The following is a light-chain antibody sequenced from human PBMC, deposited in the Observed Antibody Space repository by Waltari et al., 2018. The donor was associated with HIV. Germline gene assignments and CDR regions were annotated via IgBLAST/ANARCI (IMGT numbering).Light chain of an antibody. CDR3: AVWDDSLNGPL. CDR2: SNV. V-gene: IGLV1-44*01. Sequence: QSVLTQPPSASGTPGQRVTISCSGSSSNIGSNTVNWYHQLPGMAPKLLIHSNVPRPSGVRDRFSGSTSDTSASLAISGLQSEDEGAYYCAVWDDSLNGPLFGGGTKLTVL. CDR1: SSNIGSNT. J-gene: IGLJ2*01.